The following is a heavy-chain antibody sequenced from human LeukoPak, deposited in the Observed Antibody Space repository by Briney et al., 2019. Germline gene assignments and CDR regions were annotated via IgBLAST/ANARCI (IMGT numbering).Heavy chain of an antibody. Sequence: PGGSLRLSCAASGFTVSSNYMSWVRQAPGKGLEWVSVIYSGGSTYYADSVKGRFTISRDNSKNTLYLQMNSLRAEDTAVYYCAEYCSSTSCPMDVWGKGTTVTVSS. CDR3: AEYCSSTSCPMDV. CDR1: GFTVSSNY. V-gene: IGHV3-66*01. J-gene: IGHJ6*03. D-gene: IGHD2-2*01. CDR2: IYSGGST.